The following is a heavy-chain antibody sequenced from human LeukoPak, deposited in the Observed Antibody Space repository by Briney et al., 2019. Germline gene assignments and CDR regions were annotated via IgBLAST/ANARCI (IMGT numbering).Heavy chain of an antibody. V-gene: IGHV4-30-4*08. Sequence: SQTLSLTCPVSGGSISSIDYYWSWIRQPPGKGLEWIGYIYYSGSTYYNPSLKSQVTISVDTSKNQFSLKLSSVTAADTAVYYCARDGLYYFDYWGQGTLVTVSS. CDR2: IYYSGST. CDR3: ARDGLYYFDY. J-gene: IGHJ4*02. CDR1: GGSISSIDYY. D-gene: IGHD6-19*01.